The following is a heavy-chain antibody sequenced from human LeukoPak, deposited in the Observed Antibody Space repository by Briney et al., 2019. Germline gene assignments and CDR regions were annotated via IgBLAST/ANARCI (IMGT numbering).Heavy chain of an antibody. J-gene: IGHJ4*02. CDR2: INHSGST. D-gene: IGHD4-17*01. V-gene: IGHV4-34*01. CDR1: GGSFSGYY. CDR3: ARGHGYSDY. Sequence: SETLSLTCAVCGGSFSGYYWSWIRQPPGKGLEWIGEINHSGSTNYNPSLKSRVTISVDTSKNQFSLKLSSVTAADTAVYYCARGHGYSDYWGQGTLVTVSS.